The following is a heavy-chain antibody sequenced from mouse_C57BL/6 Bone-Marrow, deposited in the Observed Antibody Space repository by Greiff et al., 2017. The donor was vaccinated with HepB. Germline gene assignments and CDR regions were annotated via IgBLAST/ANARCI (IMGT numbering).Heavy chain of an antibody. CDR2: IFPGSGGT. CDR1: GYTFTSHW. D-gene: IGHD1-1*01. V-gene: IGHV1-56*01. J-gene: IGHJ2*01. Sequence: QVQLQQSGPELVRPGASVKISCKAPGYTFTSHWMQWVRQRPGQGLEWIGEIFPGSGGTYYNEKFKGKATLTVDTSSSTAYMQLSSLTSEDSAVYCCASAYGSSFFDYWGQGTTLTVSS. CDR3: ASAYGSSFFDY.